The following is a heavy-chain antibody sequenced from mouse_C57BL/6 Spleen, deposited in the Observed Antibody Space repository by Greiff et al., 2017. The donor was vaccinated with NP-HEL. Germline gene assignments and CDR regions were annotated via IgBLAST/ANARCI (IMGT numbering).Heavy chain of an antibody. V-gene: IGHV1-15*01. CDR3: TEGNGYYDWYFDV. D-gene: IGHD2-3*01. CDR1: GYTFTDYE. J-gene: IGHJ1*03. CDR2: IDPETGGT. Sequence: QVQLQQSGAELVRPGASVTLSCKASGYTFTDYEMHWVKQTPVHGLEWIGAIDPETGGTAYNQKFKGKAILTADKSSSTAYMELRSLTSEDSAVYYCTEGNGYYDWYFDVWGTGTTVTVSS.